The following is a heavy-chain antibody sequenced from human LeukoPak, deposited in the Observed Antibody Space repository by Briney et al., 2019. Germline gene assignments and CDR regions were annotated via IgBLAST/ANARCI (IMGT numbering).Heavy chain of an antibody. CDR3: ARQTTVDIVANTDY. V-gene: IGHV5-51*01. J-gene: IGHJ4*02. CDR1: GYSFTNYW. CDR2: IYPSDSDT. Sequence: GESLKISCKASGYSFTNYWIGWVRQMPGKGLEWMGIIYPSDSDTRYSPSFQRQLTISADKSISTAYQQWSSRKASDTAIYYCARQTTVDIVANTDYWGEGTLVSVSS. D-gene: IGHD5-12*01.